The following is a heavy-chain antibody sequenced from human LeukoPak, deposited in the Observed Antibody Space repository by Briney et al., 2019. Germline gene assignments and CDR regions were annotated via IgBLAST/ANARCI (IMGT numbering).Heavy chain of an antibody. CDR3: ARDGDSYGYYYYGMDV. Sequence: ASVTVSFKASGYTFTGYYMHWVRQAPGQGLEWMGWINPNSGGTKYAQTFQGRVTMTRDTSISTAYMELSSLRSDDTAVYYCARDGDSYGYYYYGMDVWGQGTTVTVSS. CDR2: INPNSGGT. J-gene: IGHJ6*02. V-gene: IGHV1-2*02. CDR1: GYTFTGYY. D-gene: IGHD5-18*01.